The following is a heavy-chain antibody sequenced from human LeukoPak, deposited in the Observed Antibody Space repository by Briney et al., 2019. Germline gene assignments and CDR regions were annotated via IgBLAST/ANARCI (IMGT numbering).Heavy chain of an antibody. CDR3: ATDVGALDY. Sequence: PSETLSLTCAVSGGSFSGYYWSWIRQPPGKGLEWIGEINHSGSTNYNPSLKSRVTISVDTSKNQFSLKLSSVTAADTAVYYCATDVGALDYWGQGTLVTVSS. V-gene: IGHV4-34*01. CDR2: INHSGST. D-gene: IGHD1-26*01. CDR1: GGSFSGYY. J-gene: IGHJ4*02.